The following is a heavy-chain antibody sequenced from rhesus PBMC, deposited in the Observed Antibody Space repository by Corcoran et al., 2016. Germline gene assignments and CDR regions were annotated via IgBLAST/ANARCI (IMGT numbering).Heavy chain of an antibody. CDR2: VDPEDGEA. V-gene: IGHV1-111*02. D-gene: IGHD2-21*01. CDR3: ARGYCIGSDCYAYFDH. J-gene: IGHJ4*01. Sequence: EVQLVQSGAEVKKPGASVKISCKASGYTFTDYYVHWVRQAPGKGLEWMGRVDPEDGEAIHAQKFQARVTITADTSTDTADMELSSLRSEETAVYYCARGYCIGSDCYAYFDHWGQGVLVTVSS. CDR1: GYTFTDYY.